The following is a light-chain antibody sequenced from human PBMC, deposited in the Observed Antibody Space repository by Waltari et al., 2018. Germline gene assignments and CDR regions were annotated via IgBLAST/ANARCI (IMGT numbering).Light chain of an antibody. CDR2: GAS. CDR3: QQYNNWPPRWT. V-gene: IGKV3-15*01. Sequence: EIVMTQSPATLSVSPGERATLSCRASQSVSSNLAWYQQKPGQTPRLLTYGASTRATGIPARFSGSGSGTEFTLTISSLQSEDFAVYYCQQYNNWPPRWTFGQGTKVEIK. CDR1: QSVSSN. J-gene: IGKJ1*01.